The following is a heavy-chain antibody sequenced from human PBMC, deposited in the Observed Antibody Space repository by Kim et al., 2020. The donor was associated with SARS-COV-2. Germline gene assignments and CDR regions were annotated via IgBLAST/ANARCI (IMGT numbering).Heavy chain of an antibody. V-gene: IGHV6-1*01. J-gene: IGHJ4*02. Sequence: SQTLSLTCAISGDSVSSNTVAWNWIRQSPSRGLEWLGRTYYRSKWLNDYAVSVKSRITISPDTSMNQFSLQLNSVTPEYTAVYYCARDSRPLYFFDYWDQGNPVTVSS. CDR2: TYYRSKWLN. CDR1: GDSVSSNTVA. CDR3: ARDSRPLYFFDY.